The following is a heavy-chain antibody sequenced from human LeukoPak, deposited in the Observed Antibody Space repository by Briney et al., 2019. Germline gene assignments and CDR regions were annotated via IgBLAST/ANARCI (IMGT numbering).Heavy chain of an antibody. CDR1: GYTLTKLS. V-gene: IGHV1-24*01. Sequence: GASVKVSCKVSGYTLTKLSMHWVRQAPGKGLEWMGGFDPEDGETIYAQKFQGRVAMTEDTSTDTAYMELSSLRSEDTAVYYCATQYVVSLHYYYGMDVWGQGTTVTVSS. CDR3: ATQYVVSLHYYYGMDV. D-gene: IGHD2-15*01. CDR2: FDPEDGET. J-gene: IGHJ6*02.